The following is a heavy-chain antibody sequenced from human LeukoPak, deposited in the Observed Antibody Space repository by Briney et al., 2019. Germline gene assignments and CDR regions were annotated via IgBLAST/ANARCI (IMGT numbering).Heavy chain of an antibody. D-gene: IGHD3-22*01. V-gene: IGHV4-39*01. CDR2: IYFSET. Sequence: KASVTLSLTCTVSGGSSSDTTYYWTWIRQPPGKGLEWIASIYFSETKYNPSLKSRVTISGDTSKNQFSLKLSSVTAADTAVYYCASPSKLVISRGGFDIWGQGTVVTVSA. J-gene: IGHJ3*02. CDR1: GGSSSDTTYY. CDR3: ASPSKLVISRGGFDI.